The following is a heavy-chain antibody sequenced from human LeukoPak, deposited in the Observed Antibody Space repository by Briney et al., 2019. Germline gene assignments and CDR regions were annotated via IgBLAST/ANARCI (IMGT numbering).Heavy chain of an antibody. V-gene: IGHV3-20*04. CDR1: GFTFDDYG. CDR3: ARDRSGSSLFDY. J-gene: IGHJ4*02. CDR2: INWNGGST. Sequence: GGSLRLSCAASGFTFDDYGMSWVRQAPGKGLEWVSGINWNGGSTGYADSVKGRFTISGDNAKNSLYLQMNSLRAEDTALYYCARDRSGSSLFDYWGQGTLVTVSS. D-gene: IGHD1-26*01.